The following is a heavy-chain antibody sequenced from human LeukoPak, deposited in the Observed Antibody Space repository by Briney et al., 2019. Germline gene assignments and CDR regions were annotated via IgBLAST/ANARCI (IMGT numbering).Heavy chain of an antibody. CDR1: GGSFSGYY. V-gene: IGHV4-34*01. J-gene: IGHJ3*02. CDR3: ARGHLGSYWGNAFDI. Sequence: SETLSLTCAVYGGSFSGYYWSWIRQPPGKGLEWIGEINHSGSTNYNPSLKSRVTISVDTSKNQFFLKLSSVTAADTAVYYCARGHLGSYWGNAFDIWGQGTMVTVSS. CDR2: INHSGST. D-gene: IGHD5-18*01.